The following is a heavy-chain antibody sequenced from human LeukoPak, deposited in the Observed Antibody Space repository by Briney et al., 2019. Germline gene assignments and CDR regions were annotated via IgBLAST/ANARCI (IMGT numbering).Heavy chain of an antibody. D-gene: IGHD4-23*01. Sequence: PAASLRLSCAASGFTVSSNYMTWVRQAPGKGLEWVSVIYSGGSTYYADSEKGRFTISRHNSKNTLYLQMDSLRPEDTAVYYCARDLRGGGIDAFDIWGQGTMVTVSS. CDR1: GFTVSSNY. V-gene: IGHV3-53*04. CDR3: ARDLRGGGIDAFDI. CDR2: IYSGGST. J-gene: IGHJ3*02.